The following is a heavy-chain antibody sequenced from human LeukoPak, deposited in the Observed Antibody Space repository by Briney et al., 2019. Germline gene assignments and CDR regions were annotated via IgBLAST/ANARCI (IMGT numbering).Heavy chain of an antibody. D-gene: IGHD3-22*01. V-gene: IGHV3-30*04. Sequence: PGMSLRLSCVASGFSFSGYAIHWVRQAPGKGLEWVALISYNGGRKDYADSVKGRFTIDRDNSKNTVYLQMNSLRPDDTAIYLCARQEARNYYYEGLDYWGQGNLVTVSS. J-gene: IGHJ4*02. CDR3: ARQEARNYYYEGLDY. CDR1: GFSFSGYA. CDR2: ISYNGGRK.